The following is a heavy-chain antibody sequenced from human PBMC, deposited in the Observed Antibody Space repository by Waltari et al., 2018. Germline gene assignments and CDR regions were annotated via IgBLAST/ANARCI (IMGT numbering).Heavy chain of an antibody. Sequence: QVQLQESGSGLVKPSETLSLTCTVSGGSISSYYWSWIRQPPGKGLEWIGYIYYSGSTNHYPPLKSRVTISVDTSKNQFSLKLSSVTAADTAVYYCARAPSSSWFNDAFDIWGQGTMVTVSS. V-gene: IGHV4-59*01. CDR1: GGSISSYY. J-gene: IGHJ3*02. D-gene: IGHD6-13*01. CDR2: IYYSGST. CDR3: ARAPSSSWFNDAFDI.